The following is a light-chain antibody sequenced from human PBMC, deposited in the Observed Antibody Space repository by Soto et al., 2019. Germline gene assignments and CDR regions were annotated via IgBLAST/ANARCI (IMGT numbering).Light chain of an antibody. V-gene: IGKV1-9*01. CDR3: QQVNSYPFT. J-gene: IGKJ3*01. CDR2: RAS. Sequence: DIQLTQSPPYLSASVGDRVTIICRASQGISSFLAWYQQKPGRAPKLLVYRASTVERGVPSRFSGSGSGAEFTLTISSLQTEDFATYYCQQVNSYPFTFGPGTRVDIK. CDR1: QGISSF.